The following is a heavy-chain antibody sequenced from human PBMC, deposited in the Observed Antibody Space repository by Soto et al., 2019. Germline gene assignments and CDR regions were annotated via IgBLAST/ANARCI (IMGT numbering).Heavy chain of an antibody. Sequence: ETLRDTYPVSGGSISANYWSWIRQSPGKGLEWIGYVYYSGSTVYNPSLKSRVSISADTSKNQFSLRLSSVTAADTAVYYCARDDQSCHYGTCSWHFNYWGQGALVTVS. J-gene: IGHJ4*02. D-gene: IGHD2-15*01. V-gene: IGHV4-59*01. CDR2: VYYSGST. CDR1: GGSISANY. CDR3: ARDDQSCHYGTCSWHFNY.